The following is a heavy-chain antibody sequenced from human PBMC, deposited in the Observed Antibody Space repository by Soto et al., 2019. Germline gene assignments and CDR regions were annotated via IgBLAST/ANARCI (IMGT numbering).Heavy chain of an antibody. V-gene: IGHV4-30-4*01. CDR2: IYYSGST. D-gene: IGHD2-8*01. J-gene: IGHJ4*02. Sequence: SETLSLTCTVSGGSISSGDYYWSWIRQPPGKGLEWIGYIYYSGSTYYNPSLKSRVTISVETSKNQFSLKLSSVTAADTAVYYCARYCTNGVCSGHYFDYWGQGTLVTVSS. CDR1: GGSISSGDYY. CDR3: ARYCTNGVCSGHYFDY.